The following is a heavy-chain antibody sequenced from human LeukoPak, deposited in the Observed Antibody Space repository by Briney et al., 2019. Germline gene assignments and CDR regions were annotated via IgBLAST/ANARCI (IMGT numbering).Heavy chain of an antibody. Sequence: SETLSLTCAVYGGSFSGYYWSWIRQPPGKGLEWIGEINHSGSTNYNPSLKSRVTISVDTSKNQFSLKLSSVTAADTAVYYRARGRAYYFDYWGQGTLVTVSS. CDR3: ARGRAYYFDY. V-gene: IGHV4-34*01. J-gene: IGHJ4*02. CDR1: GGSFSGYY. CDR2: INHSGST.